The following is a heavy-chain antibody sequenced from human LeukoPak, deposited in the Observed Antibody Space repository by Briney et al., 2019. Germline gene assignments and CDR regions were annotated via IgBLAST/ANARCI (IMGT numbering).Heavy chain of an antibody. CDR1: GFSLSTSGVG. J-gene: IGHJ5*02. Sequence: SGPTLVKPTQAVTLTCTFSGFSLSTSGVGVGWIRQPPGKALEWLAIIYWDDDKRYSPSLKNRLTITKDTSKNQVVLTMTNMDPVDTATYYCVHRMTAAVNGDFDPWGQGTLVTVSS. CDR2: IYWDDDK. CDR3: VHRMTAAVNGDFDP. V-gene: IGHV2-5*02. D-gene: IGHD6-13*01.